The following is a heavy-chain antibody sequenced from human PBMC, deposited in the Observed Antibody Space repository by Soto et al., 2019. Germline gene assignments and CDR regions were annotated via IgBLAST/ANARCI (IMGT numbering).Heavy chain of an antibody. Sequence: QVQLVQSGPEVKKPGSSVKVSCESSGDTLRSYAMSWVRQAPGQGLEWMGGIIPFLRTPNYSKKFQGRVTSNSDESTRTTSMGLRGLSSQDTAIYFCARGGRGTNYNWYFDLWGRGTLVTVSS. CDR1: GDTLRSYA. V-gene: IGHV1-69*01. CDR2: IIPFLRTP. CDR3: ARGGRGTNYNWYFDL. J-gene: IGHJ2*01. D-gene: IGHD1-7*01.